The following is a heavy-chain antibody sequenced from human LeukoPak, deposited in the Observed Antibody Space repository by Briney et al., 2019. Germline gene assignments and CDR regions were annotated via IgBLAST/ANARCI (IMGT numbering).Heavy chain of an antibody. Sequence: GGSLRLSCAASGFTFSYYAMNWVRQAPGKGLEWVSSISTRSTYIYYADSLKGRFTISRDNAKNSLYLQMNSLRAEDTAVYYCARGRRRIAAPGATPPAPYFDFWGQGTLVTVSS. CDR2: ISTRSTYI. D-gene: IGHD6-13*01. V-gene: IGHV3-21*01. CDR3: ARGRRRIAAPGATPPAPYFDF. J-gene: IGHJ4*02. CDR1: GFTFSYYA.